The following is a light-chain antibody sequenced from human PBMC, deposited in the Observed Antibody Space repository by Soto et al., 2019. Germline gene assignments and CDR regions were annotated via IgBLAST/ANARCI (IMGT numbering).Light chain of an antibody. CDR2: QVS. J-gene: IGKJ2*01. Sequence: VVMTQSPLSLPVTLGQPASISCKSSQTFVYRDGNTYLNWIQQRPGQSPRRLIYQVSHRDSGVPDRFSVSGSGTDCTMKIRRWEGEDVGVYYCVQGTHWPPFTFGQGTKLEIK. CDR3: VQGTHWPPFT. CDR1: QTFVYRDGNTY. V-gene: IGKV2-30*01.